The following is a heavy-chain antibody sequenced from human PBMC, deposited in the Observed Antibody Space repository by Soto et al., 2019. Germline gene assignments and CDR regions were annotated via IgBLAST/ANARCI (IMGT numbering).Heavy chain of an antibody. CDR2: INPNSGDT. CDR3: AKGGAIVAAGTRVYLYNAMDV. J-gene: IGHJ6*02. CDR1: GYTFTGYY. Sequence: ASVKVSCKASGYTFTGYYVHWVRQAPGQGLGWMGWINPNSGDTYLAQRFQGRVTMNRDTSIGTAYTELRGLTSDDTAEYYCAKGGAIVAAGTRVYLYNAMDVWGQGTTVTVSS. D-gene: IGHD1-26*01. V-gene: IGHV1-2*02.